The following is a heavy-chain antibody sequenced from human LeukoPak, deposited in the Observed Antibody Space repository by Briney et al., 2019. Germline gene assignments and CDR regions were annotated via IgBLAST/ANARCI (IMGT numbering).Heavy chain of an antibody. CDR1: GYTFTSYA. CDR2: INAGNGNT. Sequence: ASVKVSCKASGYTFTSYAMHWVRQAPGQRLEWMGWINAGNGNTKYSQKFQGRVTITRDTSASTAYMELSSLRSEDTAVYYCARGRGTRYCSGGSCYLSPLDAFDIWGQGTMVTVSS. J-gene: IGHJ3*02. D-gene: IGHD2-15*01. CDR3: ARGRGTRYCSGGSCYLSPLDAFDI. V-gene: IGHV1-3*01.